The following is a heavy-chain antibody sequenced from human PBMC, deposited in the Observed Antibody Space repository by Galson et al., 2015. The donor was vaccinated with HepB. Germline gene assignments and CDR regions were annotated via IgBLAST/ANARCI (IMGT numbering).Heavy chain of an antibody. CDR1: GYTFTSYG. J-gene: IGHJ3*02. CDR3: AKGYSSSWFPNDAFDI. Sequence: SVKVSCKASGYTFTSYGISWVRQAPGQGLEWMGWISAYNGNTNYAQKLQGRVTMTTDTSTSTAYMELRSLRSDDTAVYYCAKGYSSSWFPNDAFDIWGQGTMVTVSS. V-gene: IGHV1-18*01. D-gene: IGHD6-13*01. CDR2: ISAYNGNT.